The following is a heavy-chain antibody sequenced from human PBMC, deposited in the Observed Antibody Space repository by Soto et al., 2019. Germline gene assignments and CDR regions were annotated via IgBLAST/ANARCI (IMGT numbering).Heavy chain of an antibody. Sequence: GESLKISCQGSGYSVTSNWIGWVRQMPGKGLEWMGIIYPGDSDTRYSPSFQGQVTISADRSTSTTYLQWRRLKASDTDMYSCERRGGREYFDLWGRGTLVTVSS. CDR3: ERRGGREYFDL. V-gene: IGHV5-51*01. D-gene: IGHD3-16*01. CDR2: IYPGDSDT. CDR1: GYSVTSNW. J-gene: IGHJ2*01.